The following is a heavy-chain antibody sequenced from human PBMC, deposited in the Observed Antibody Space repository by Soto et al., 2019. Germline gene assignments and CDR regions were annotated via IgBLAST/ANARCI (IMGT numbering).Heavy chain of an antibody. J-gene: IGHJ4*02. CDR1: GITISNYP. CDR3: EKDDGGYPSTAPH. V-gene: IGHV3-23*01. D-gene: IGHD3-22*01. Sequence: EVQLLESGGGLVQPGGSLRISCAASGITISNYPMSWVRKAPGKGLEGVSGLSGSGDRTYYADSAKGRFTISKDISRNSLALQLHSLGVEDTSVYFCEKDDGGYPSTAPHWGQGTLVTVSS. CDR2: LSGSGDRT.